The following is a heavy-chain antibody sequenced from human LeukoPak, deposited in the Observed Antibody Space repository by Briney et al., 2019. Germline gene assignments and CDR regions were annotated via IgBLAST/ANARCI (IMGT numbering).Heavy chain of an antibody. V-gene: IGHV1-69*13. J-gene: IGHJ2*01. D-gene: IGHD3-16*01. CDR2: VIPSCGTT. CDR1: GGGCSSYG. CDR3: ARALRINWYFDL. Sequence: SGKVCCKAAGGGCSSYGISWVRQGPGQGLGLMWAVIPSCGTTSYAQKFQGRVTITADESTSTAYMELSSLRSEDTAVYYCARALRINWYFDLWGRGTLVTVSS.